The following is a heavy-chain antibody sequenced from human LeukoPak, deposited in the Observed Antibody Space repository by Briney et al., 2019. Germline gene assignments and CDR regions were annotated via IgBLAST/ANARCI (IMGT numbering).Heavy chain of an antibody. CDR2: IYYSGST. Sequence: PSETLSLTCAVSGGSISSGGYSWSWIRQPPGKGLEWIGYIYYSGSTNYNPSLKSRVTISVDTSKNQFSLKLSSVTAADTAVYYCARHTVLMVYAHDYYYYYYMDVWGKGTTVTVSS. CDR3: ARHTVLMVYAHDYYYYYYMDV. V-gene: IGHV4-61*08. CDR1: GGSISSGGYS. J-gene: IGHJ6*03. D-gene: IGHD2-8*01.